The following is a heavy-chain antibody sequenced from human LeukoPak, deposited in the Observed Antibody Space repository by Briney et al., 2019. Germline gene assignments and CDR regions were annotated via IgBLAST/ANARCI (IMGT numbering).Heavy chain of an antibody. V-gene: IGHV1-69*13. J-gene: IGHJ5*02. D-gene: IGHD3-10*01. CDR2: IIPIFGTA. CDR3: ARDGELGGQTSFDP. Sequence: SVKVSCKASGGTFSSYAISWVRQAPGQGLEWMGGIIPIFGTANYAQKFQGRVTITADESTSTAYMELSSLRSEDTAVYYCARDGELGGQTSFDPWGQGTLVTVSS. CDR1: GGTFSSYA.